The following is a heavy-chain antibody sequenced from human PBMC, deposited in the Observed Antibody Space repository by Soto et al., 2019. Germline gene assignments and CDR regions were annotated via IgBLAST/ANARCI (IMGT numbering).Heavy chain of an antibody. CDR1: GDSVSSNSAA. CDR2: TYYRSKWYN. D-gene: IGHD3-10*01. V-gene: IGHV6-1*01. J-gene: IGHJ5*02. CDR3: ARVVTMVRGVINAVTFNWFDP. Sequence: PSQTLSLTCAISGDSVSSNSAAWNWIRQSPSRGLEWLGRTYYRSKWYNDYAVSVKSRITINPDTSKNQFSLQLNSVTPEDTAVYYCARVVTMVRGVINAVTFNWFDPWGQGTLVTVSS.